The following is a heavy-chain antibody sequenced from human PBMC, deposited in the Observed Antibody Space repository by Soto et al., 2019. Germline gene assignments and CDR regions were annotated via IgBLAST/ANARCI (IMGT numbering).Heavy chain of an antibody. V-gene: IGHV5-51*01. CDR1: GYSFTPYW. CDR2: IYPGDSDT. CDR3: ARKDIAGNSVDF. Sequence: GESLKISCKASGYSFTPYWIGWVRQMPGKGLEWMGIIYPGDSDTRYSPSFQGQVTISADKSISTAYLQWSSLKASDSAMFYCARKDIAGNSVDFWGQGTLVTVSS. J-gene: IGHJ4*02. D-gene: IGHD6-13*01.